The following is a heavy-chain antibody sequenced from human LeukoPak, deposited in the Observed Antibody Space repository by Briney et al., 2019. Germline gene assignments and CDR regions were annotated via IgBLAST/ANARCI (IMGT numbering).Heavy chain of an antibody. Sequence: GGSLRLSCAASGFTFKLYWMHWVRQVPGRGPVWVSRINHDGSDTIYADSVRGRFTISRDDAKNTLYLQMNNLRAEDTAVYYCVRGGPPTWPGGQGPLVPVSS. J-gene: IGHJ5*02. CDR1: GFTFKLYW. CDR2: INHDGSDT. CDR3: VRGGPPTWP. D-gene: IGHD3-16*01. V-gene: IGHV3-74*01.